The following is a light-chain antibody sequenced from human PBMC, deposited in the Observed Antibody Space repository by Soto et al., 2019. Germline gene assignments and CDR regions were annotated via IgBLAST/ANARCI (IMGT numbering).Light chain of an antibody. J-gene: IGKJ5*01. CDR2: DAS. V-gene: IGKV3-15*01. CDR1: QSVGSN. CDR3: QQYSNWPLL. Sequence: EIVMTQSQATLSVSPGEGATLSCRASQSVGSNVAWYQRKPGQAPRLLSYDASTRATGIPGRFSGSGFGTDFTLTISSLQSEDLAVYSCQQYSNWPLLFGQGTRLEIK.